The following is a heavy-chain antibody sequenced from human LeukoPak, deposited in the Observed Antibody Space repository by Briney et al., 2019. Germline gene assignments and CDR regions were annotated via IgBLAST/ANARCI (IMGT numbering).Heavy chain of an antibody. V-gene: IGHV4-38-2*02. CDR3: ARAQWLVPVGWFDP. J-gene: IGHJ5*02. Sequence: SETLSLTCTVSGYPISSGYYLGWLRQPPGKGLEWIGSIYHRGSTYYNPSLKSRVTISVDTSKNQVSLKLSSVTAADTAVYYCARAQWLVPVGWFDPWGQGTLVTVSS. D-gene: IGHD6-19*01. CDR1: GYPISSGYY. CDR2: IYHRGST.